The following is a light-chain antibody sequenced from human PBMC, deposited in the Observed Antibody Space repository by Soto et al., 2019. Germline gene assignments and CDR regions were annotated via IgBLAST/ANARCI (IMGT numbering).Light chain of an antibody. V-gene: IGKV3-20*01. Sequence: EIVLTQSPGTLSLSPGKRATLSCRASQSVSSSYLAWYQQKIGQAPRLVIYDASSRATGIPDRFSGSGYGTDFNLTIVRLETEDFAVYYCQLYGTSPKPFGQGTKVDIK. J-gene: IGKJ1*01. CDR2: DAS. CDR1: QSVSSSY. CDR3: QLYGTSPKP.